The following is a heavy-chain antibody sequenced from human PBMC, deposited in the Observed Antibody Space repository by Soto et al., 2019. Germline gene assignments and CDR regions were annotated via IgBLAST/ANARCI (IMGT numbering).Heavy chain of an antibody. D-gene: IGHD6-6*01. CDR3: ARGGISSDPYYYYGMDV. CDR2: IYSSGST. CDR1: GGSISSYY. Sequence: SETLSLTCTVSGGSISSYYWSWIRQPPGKGLEWIACIYSSGSTNYNPSFKSRVTIAVDTSKNQFSLKLNSVTAADTAVYYCARGGISSDPYYYYGMDVWGQGTTVTVSS. V-gene: IGHV4-59*12. J-gene: IGHJ6*02.